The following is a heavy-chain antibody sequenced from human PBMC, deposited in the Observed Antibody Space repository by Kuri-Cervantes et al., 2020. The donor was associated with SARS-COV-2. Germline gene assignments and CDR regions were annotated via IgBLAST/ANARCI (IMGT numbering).Heavy chain of an antibody. CDR1: GGSFNDYY. CDR2: INPDGST. V-gene: IGHV4-34*01. J-gene: IGHJ4*02. D-gene: IGHD1-1*01. CDR3: AREDWNDPRFDY. Sequence: SETLSLTCAVYGGSFNDYYWTWIRQRPGKGLEWIGEINPDGSTNYKSALKSRVTISVDTSKNQFSLKLNSVTAADTAVYYCAREDWNDPRFDYWGQGTLVTVSS.